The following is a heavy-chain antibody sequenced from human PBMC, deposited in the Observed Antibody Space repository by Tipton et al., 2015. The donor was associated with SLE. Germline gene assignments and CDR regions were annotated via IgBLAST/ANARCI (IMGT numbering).Heavy chain of an antibody. CDR1: GFTFSSYD. CDR3: ARRGVINWDYYAMDV. J-gene: IGHJ6*02. D-gene: IGHD3-3*01. Sequence: GSLRLSCAASGFTFSSYDMHWVRQATGKGLEWVSAIGTAGDTYYPGSVKGRFTISRENAKNSLYLQMSSLRAEDTALYYCARRGVINWDYYAMDVWGQGTTVTVSS. CDR2: IGTAGDT. V-gene: IGHV3-13*01.